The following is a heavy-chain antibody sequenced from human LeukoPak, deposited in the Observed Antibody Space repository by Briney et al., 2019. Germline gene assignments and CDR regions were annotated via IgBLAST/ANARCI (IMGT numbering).Heavy chain of an antibody. Sequence: SETLSLTCAVYGGSFSGYYWSWIRQPPGKGLEWIGEINHSGSTNYNPSLKSRVTISVDTSKNQFSLKLSSVTAADAAVYYCARVDLTGNRPFDYWGQGTLVTVSS. D-gene: IGHD1-20*01. J-gene: IGHJ4*02. CDR2: INHSGST. CDR3: ARVDLTGNRPFDY. V-gene: IGHV4-34*01. CDR1: GGSFSGYY.